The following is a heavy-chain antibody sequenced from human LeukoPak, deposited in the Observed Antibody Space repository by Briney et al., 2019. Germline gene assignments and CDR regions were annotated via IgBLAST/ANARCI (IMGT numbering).Heavy chain of an antibody. CDR3: ASLFGGVTTFDY. V-gene: IGHV3-7*01. CDR1: GLTFSAFW. J-gene: IGHJ4*02. Sequence: GGSLRLSCAASGLTFSAFWMSWVRHGPGKGLEWVASIKPDGSDSHHVDSVMGRFTISRDNAKNLSYLQMNSLSAEDTAVYYCASLFGGVTTFDYWGQGALVTVSS. CDR2: IKPDGSDS. D-gene: IGHD4-17*01.